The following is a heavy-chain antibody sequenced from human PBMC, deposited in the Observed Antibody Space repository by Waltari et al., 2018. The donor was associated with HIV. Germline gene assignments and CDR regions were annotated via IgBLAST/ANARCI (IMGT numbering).Heavy chain of an antibody. CDR3: ARRHSSWSWFDP. Sequence: QLQLQESGPGLVKPSETLSLTCTVSGDSVTSSGFYWGWIRQPPGKGLEWIGGIYFTGGTFYNPALKSRVTMSVDTSMSQFSLKLTSVTAADRAVYYCARRHSSWSWFDPWGQGTLVTVSS. J-gene: IGHJ5*02. V-gene: IGHV4-39*01. CDR1: GDSVTSSGFY. D-gene: IGHD6-13*01. CDR2: IYFTGGT.